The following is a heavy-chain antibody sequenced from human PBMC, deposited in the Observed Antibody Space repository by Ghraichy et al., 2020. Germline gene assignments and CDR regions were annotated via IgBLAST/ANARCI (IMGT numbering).Heavy chain of an antibody. J-gene: IGHJ4*02. CDR3: ARDKGYYDSSGYPDY. Sequence: GGSLRLSCAASGFTFSSYSMNWVRQAPGKGLEWVSSISSSSSYIYYADSVKGRFTISRDNAKNSLYLQMNSLRAEDTAVYYCARDKGYYDSSGYPDYWGQGTLVTVSS. CDR1: GFTFSSYS. V-gene: IGHV3-21*01. D-gene: IGHD3-22*01. CDR2: ISSSSSYI.